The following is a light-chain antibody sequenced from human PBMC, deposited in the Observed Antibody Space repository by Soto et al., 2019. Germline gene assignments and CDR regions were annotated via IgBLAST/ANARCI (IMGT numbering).Light chain of an antibody. Sequence: DIQMTQSPSFVSASVGDRVTITCRASQDISTWLAWYQQKPGRAPNLLIYTASSLQSGVPSRFRGSGSGTDFTLTISSLQPEDFATYYCQQANSFPYTFGQGTKLEIK. J-gene: IGKJ2*01. V-gene: IGKV1-12*01. CDR1: QDISTW. CDR3: QQANSFPYT. CDR2: TAS.